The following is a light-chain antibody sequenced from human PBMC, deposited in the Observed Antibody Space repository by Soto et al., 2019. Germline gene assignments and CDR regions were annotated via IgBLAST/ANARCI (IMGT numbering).Light chain of an antibody. Sequence: EIVLTQSPATLSLSPGERATLSCRASQSVSSYLAWYQQKPGQAPRLLLYGASTRATGIPVRFSGSEFGTEFTLTISSLQSEDFAVYYCQQYKNWPLFGQGTRLEIK. V-gene: IGKV3-15*01. CDR1: QSVSSY. J-gene: IGKJ5*01. CDR3: QQYKNWPL. CDR2: GAS.